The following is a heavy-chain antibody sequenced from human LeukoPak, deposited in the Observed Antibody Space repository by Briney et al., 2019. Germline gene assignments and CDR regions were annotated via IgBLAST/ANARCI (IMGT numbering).Heavy chain of an antibody. CDR1: GFTVITND. D-gene: IGHD1-1*01. Sequence: GGSLRLSCAASGFTVITNDMTWVRQAPGKGLEWVSVLYSDGNTKYADSVQGRFTISRDNSKNTLYLEMNSLSPDDTAVYYCARDKIEGPTKLDYWGQGILVTVSS. J-gene: IGHJ4*02. V-gene: IGHV3-53*01. CDR2: LYSDGNT. CDR3: ARDKIEGPTKLDY.